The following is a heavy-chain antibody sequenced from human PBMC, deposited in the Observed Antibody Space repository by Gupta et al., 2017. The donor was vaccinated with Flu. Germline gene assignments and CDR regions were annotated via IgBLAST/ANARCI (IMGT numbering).Heavy chain of an antibody. D-gene: IGHD4-17*01. Sequence: EMQLVESGGGLVQPGGSLSLSCAPSGFTFSSSYLQWVRQAPGKGLVWVSRINPDGSSTTYAESVKGRFTISRDNAKNTLYLQMNSLGDDDTAVYYCATVTSGCWGQGTLVTVSS. V-gene: IGHV3-74*03. CDR3: ATVTSGC. CDR1: GFTFSSSY. CDR2: INPDGSST. J-gene: IGHJ4*02.